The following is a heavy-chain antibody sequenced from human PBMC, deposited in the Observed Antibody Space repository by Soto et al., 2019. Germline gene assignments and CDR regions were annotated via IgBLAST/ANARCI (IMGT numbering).Heavy chain of an antibody. CDR2: ISSSSSYI. J-gene: IGHJ6*02. Sequence: GGSLRLSCAASGFTFSSYSMNWVRQAPGKGLEWVSSISSSSSYIYYADSVKGRFTISRDNAKNSLYLQMNSLRAEDTAVYYCARGLSSSWVWHYYYGMDVWGQGTTVTVSS. CDR3: ARGLSSSWVWHYYYGMDV. D-gene: IGHD6-6*01. CDR1: GFTFSSYS. V-gene: IGHV3-21*01.